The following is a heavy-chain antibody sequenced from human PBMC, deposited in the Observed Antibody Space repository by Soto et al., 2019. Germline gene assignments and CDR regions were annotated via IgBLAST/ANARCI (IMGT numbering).Heavy chain of an antibody. J-gene: IGHJ4*02. CDR1: GVSISSHDW. D-gene: IGHD6-13*01. V-gene: IGHV4-4*02. CDR2: SHQSGNT. Sequence: QVQLQESGPGLVKPSGTLSLTCAVSGVSISSHDWWTWVRKPPGKGLEWIGESHQSGNTNYNSSLESRVTISVDKSKNQFSLKLTSVTVAYTAVYYCATRDSSRFYWGQGTLVTVSS. CDR3: ATRDSSRFY.